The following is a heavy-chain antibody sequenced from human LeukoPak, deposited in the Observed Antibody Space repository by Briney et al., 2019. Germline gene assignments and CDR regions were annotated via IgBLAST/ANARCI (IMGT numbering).Heavy chain of an antibody. CDR2: ISASGGST. CDR3: AKSPHYYDSSGYYNDY. D-gene: IGHD3-22*01. J-gene: IGHJ4*02. CDR1: GFTFSSYA. V-gene: IGHV3-23*01. Sequence: PGGSLRLSCTASGFTFSSYAMSWVRQAPGKGLEWVSAISASGGSTYYAGSVKGRFTISRDNSKNTLYLQMNSLRAEDTAVYYCAKSPHYYDSSGYYNDYWGQGTLVTVSS.